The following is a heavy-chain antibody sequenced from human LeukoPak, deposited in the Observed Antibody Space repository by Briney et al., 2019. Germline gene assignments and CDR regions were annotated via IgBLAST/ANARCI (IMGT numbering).Heavy chain of an antibody. CDR1: GFTFSGSA. CDR2: IRSKANSYAT. V-gene: IGHV3-73*01. D-gene: IGHD3-9*01. CDR3: TPSLYDILTGSDY. J-gene: IGHJ4*02. Sequence: PGGSLTLSCAASGFTFSGSAMHWVRQDPGKGLEWVGRIRSKANSYATAYAASVKGRFTISRDESKNTAYLRMNSLKTEDTAVYYCTPSLYDILTGSDYWGQGTLVTVSS.